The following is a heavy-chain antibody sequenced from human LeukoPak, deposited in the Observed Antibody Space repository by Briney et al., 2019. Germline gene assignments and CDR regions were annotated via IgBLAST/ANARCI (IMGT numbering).Heavy chain of an antibody. Sequence: ASVKVSCKASGYTFTSYGLSWVRQAPGQGLEWMGWISAYNGNTKYAQKFQGRVTMTTDTSTSTAYMELRSLRSDDTAVYYCARWIGGSSTQYYFDYWGQGTLVTVSS. J-gene: IGHJ4*02. CDR2: ISAYNGNT. V-gene: IGHV1-18*01. CDR3: ARWIGGSSTQYYFDY. D-gene: IGHD1-26*01. CDR1: GYTFTSYG.